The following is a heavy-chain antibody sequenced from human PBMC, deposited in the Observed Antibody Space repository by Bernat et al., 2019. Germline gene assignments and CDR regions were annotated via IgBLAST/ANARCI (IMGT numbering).Heavy chain of an antibody. CDR3: ARGKRWGSSFHP. D-gene: IGHD3-16*01. V-gene: IGHV4-34*01. Sequence: QVQLRQWGAGLLKPSETLSLTCGVFGGSFSDVYWSWIRQPPGKGLEWIGEINHNGETYYNPSLETRVTISVDTSKSQFSLRLTSVTAADTAVYYCARGKRWGSSFHPWGQGTLVTISS. CDR2: INHNGET. CDR1: GGSFSDVY. J-gene: IGHJ5*02.